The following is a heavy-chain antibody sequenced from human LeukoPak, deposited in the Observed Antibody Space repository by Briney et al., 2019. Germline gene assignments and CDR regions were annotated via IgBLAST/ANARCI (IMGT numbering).Heavy chain of an antibody. V-gene: IGHV4-34*01. CDR2: INHSGST. D-gene: IGHD2-2*02. CDR3: ARVELDIVVVPAAITFDY. Sequence: SETLSLTCAVYGASFSGYYWSWIHQPPGKGLEWIGEINHSGSTNYNPSLKSRVTISVDTSKNQFSLKLSSVTAADTAVYYCARVELDIVVVPAAITFDYWGQGTLVTVSS. CDR1: GASFSGYY. J-gene: IGHJ4*02.